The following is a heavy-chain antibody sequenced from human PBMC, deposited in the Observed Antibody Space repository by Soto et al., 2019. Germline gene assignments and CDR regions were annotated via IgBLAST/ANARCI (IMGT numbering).Heavy chain of an antibody. J-gene: IGHJ5*02. D-gene: IGHD2-21*02. CDR2: IYYSGST. Sequence: QVQLQESGPGLVKPSQTLSLTCTVSGGSISSGDYYWSWIRQPPGKVLEWIGYIYYSGSTYYNPSIMIRVTISVDTSENQFSLTLCAVTAADTAVYYCARGTVHPVATFDRWVQGTLVTVSS. CDR1: GGSISSGDYY. CDR3: ARGTVHPVATFDR. V-gene: IGHV4-30-4*01.